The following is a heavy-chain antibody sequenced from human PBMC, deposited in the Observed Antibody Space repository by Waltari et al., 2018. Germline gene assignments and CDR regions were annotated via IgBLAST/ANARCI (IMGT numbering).Heavy chain of an antibody. J-gene: IGHJ4*02. CDR1: GFTFSDNY. D-gene: IGHD3-22*01. Sequence: QVQLVESGGGLVKPGGSLRLSCGDSGFTFSDNYMSWIRQAPGKGLEWFSYISSSGSTIYYADSVKGRFTISRDNAKNSLYLQMNSLRAEDTAVYYCASFYYYDSSGSDYWGQGTLVTVSS. CDR2: ISSSGSTI. V-gene: IGHV3-11*04. CDR3: ASFYYYDSSGSDY.